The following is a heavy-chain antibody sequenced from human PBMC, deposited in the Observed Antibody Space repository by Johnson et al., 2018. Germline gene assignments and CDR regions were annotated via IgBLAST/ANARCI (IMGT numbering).Heavy chain of an antibody. Sequence: VQLVESGGGLVLPGGSLRLSCEASGFTFYDYAMSWVRQAPGKGLAWVSGISGRGGSTYYADSVKGRFTISRGNPKNTLYLQMNYLRAEDTAVYYCAKDQALYYDSRIHPHGMDVWGQGTTVAVSS. V-gene: IGHV3-23*04. CDR2: ISGRGGST. D-gene: IGHD3-10*01. J-gene: IGHJ6*02. CDR3: AKDQALYYDSRIHPHGMDV. CDR1: GFTFYDYA.